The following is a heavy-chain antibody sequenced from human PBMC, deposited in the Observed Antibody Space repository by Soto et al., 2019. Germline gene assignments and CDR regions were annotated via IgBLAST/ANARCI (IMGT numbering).Heavy chain of an antibody. D-gene: IGHD6-6*01. CDR3: ATDIAARRYYYYGMDV. V-gene: IGHV3-53*01. CDR1: GFTVSSNY. CDR2: IYSGGST. J-gene: IGHJ6*02. Sequence: GSLRLSCAASGFTVSSNYMSWVRQAPGKGLEWVSVIYSGGSTYYADSVEGRFTISRDNSKNTLYLQMNSLRAEDTAVYYCATDIAARRYYYYGMDVWGQGTTVTVSS.